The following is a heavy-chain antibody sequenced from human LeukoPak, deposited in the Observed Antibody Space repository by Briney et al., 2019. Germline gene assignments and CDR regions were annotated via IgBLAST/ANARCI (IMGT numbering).Heavy chain of an antibody. J-gene: IGHJ4*02. D-gene: IGHD3-22*01. Sequence: PGGSLRLSCAASGFTFDDYAMHWVRQVPGKGLEWVSGISGSGGSTNYADSVKGRFTISRDNSKSTLYLQMNSLRAEDTAVYYCAKAYYENSGYFNYFDYWGRGTLVTVSS. CDR1: GFTFDDYA. CDR3: AKAYYENSGYFNYFDY. V-gene: IGHV3-23*01. CDR2: ISGSGGST.